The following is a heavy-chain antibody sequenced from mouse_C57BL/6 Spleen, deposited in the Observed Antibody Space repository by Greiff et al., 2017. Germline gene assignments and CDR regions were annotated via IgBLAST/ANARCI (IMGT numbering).Heavy chain of an antibody. CDR3: ARAGYYGSYWYFDV. CDR1: GYSFTDYN. CDR2: INPNYGTT. J-gene: IGHJ1*03. D-gene: IGHD1-1*01. V-gene: IGHV1-39*01. Sequence: LQESGPELVKPGASVKISCKASGYSFTDYNMNWVKQSNGKSLEWIGVINPNYGTTSYNQKFKGKATLTVDQSSSTAYMQLNSLTSEDSAVYYCARAGYYGSYWYFDVWGTGTTVTVSS.